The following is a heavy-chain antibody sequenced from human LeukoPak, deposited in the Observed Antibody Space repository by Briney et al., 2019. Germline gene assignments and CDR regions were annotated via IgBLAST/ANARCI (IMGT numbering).Heavy chain of an antibody. CDR2: INSDGSWS. Sequence: GGSLRLSCAASGNYWMHWVRQVPGKGPVWVSHINSDGSWSSYADSVKGRFTISKDNAKNTVYLQMNSLRAEDTAVYYCARDKVVGATYFDYWGQGALVTVSS. V-gene: IGHV3-74*01. CDR3: ARDKVVGATYFDY. D-gene: IGHD1-26*01. CDR1: GNYW. J-gene: IGHJ4*02.